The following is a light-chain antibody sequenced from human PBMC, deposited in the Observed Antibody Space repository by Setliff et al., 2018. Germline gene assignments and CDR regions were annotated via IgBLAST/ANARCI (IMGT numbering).Light chain of an antibody. V-gene: IGLV2-8*01. Sequence: QSVLTQPPSASGSPGQSVTISCAGTSIDVSGYNYVSWYQQHPGKAPQLIIYDVTKWPSGVPDRFSGSKSGNTASLTVPELQAEDEADYYCCSYTISSTRVFGTGTKVTVL. J-gene: IGLJ1*01. CDR3: CSYTISSTRV. CDR2: DVT. CDR1: SIDVSGYNY.